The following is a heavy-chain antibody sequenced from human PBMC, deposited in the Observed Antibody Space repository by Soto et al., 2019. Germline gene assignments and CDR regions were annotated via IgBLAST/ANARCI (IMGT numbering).Heavy chain of an antibody. CDR1: GFTFSSYA. CDR2: ISSNGSST. CDR3: AKDKPHPSYQMYYFDY. D-gene: IGHD2-2*01. V-gene: IGHV3-64*04. Sequence: GGSLRLSCSASGFTFSSYAMHWVRQAPGKGLEYVAAISSNGSSTYYADSVKGRFTISRDNSKNTLYLQMNSLRAEDTAVYYCAKDKPHPSYQMYYFDYWGQGTLVTVSS. J-gene: IGHJ4*02.